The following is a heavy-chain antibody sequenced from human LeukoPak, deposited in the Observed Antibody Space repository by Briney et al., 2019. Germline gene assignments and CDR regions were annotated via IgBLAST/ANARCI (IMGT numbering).Heavy chain of an antibody. CDR2: IYHSGST. D-gene: IGHD3-16*01. Sequence: SETLSLTCAVSGGPVSSGSYSGSWIRQPPAKGLEWIGYIYHSGSTTYNPSLKSRGTMSLDRSKNQVSLKLSSVTAADTAVYYCAGDYGASYRFDYWGQGTLVTVFS. CDR1: GGPVSSGSYS. J-gene: IGHJ4*02. V-gene: IGHV4-30-2*01. CDR3: AGDYGASYRFDY.